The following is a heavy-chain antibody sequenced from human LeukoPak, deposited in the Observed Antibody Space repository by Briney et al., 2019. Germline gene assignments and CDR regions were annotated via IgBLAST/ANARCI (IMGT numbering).Heavy chain of an antibody. CDR2: MTSASSYM. CDR1: GITLSNYG. CDR3: AKMGIGGVGTYYYYMDV. Sequence: GWSLRLSCAVSGITLSNYGMSWVRQAPGKGLERVSSMTSASSYMDYADSVRGRFTISRDNAKNSLYLQMNSLRAEDTAVYYCAKMGIGGVGTYYYYMDVWGKGTTVTVSS. J-gene: IGHJ6*03. V-gene: IGHV3-21*01. D-gene: IGHD6-13*01.